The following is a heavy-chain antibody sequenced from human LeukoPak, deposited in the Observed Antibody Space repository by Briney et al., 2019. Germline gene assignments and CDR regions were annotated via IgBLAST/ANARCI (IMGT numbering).Heavy chain of an antibody. CDR1: GYSFTSYW. V-gene: IGHV5-51*01. CDR3: AKTRRGYYDSSGPFEY. CDR2: IHPGDSDT. D-gene: IGHD3-22*01. J-gene: IGHJ4*02. Sequence: GESLKISCKGSGYSFTSYWIGWVRQMPGKGLEWMGIIHPGDSDTRYSPSFQGQVTIPADKSITTAYLQWSSLKASDTAMYYCAKTRRGYYDSSGPFEYWGQGTLVTVSS.